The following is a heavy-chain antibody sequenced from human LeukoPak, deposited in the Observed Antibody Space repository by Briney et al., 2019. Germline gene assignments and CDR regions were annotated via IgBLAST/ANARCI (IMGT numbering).Heavy chain of an antibody. J-gene: IGHJ4*02. CDR1: GFTFSSYA. CDR2: ISGSGDNT. V-gene: IGHV3-23*01. CDR3: ARPYCSSTSCYAYFDY. Sequence: PGGSLRLSCAASGFTFSSYAMSWVRQAPGKGLEWVSGISGSGDNTYYADSVKGRFTISRDNAKNSLYLQMNSLRAEDTAVYYCARPYCSSTSCYAYFDYWGQGTLVTVSS. D-gene: IGHD2-2*01.